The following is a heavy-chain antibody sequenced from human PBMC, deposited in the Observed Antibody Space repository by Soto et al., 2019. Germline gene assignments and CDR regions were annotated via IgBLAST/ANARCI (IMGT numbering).Heavy chain of an antibody. J-gene: IGHJ6*02. D-gene: IGHD1-26*01. Sequence: GGSLRLSCTASGFTFGDYAMSWFRQAPGKGLEWVGFIRSKAYGGTTEYAASVKGRFTISRDDSKSIAYLQMNSLKTEDTAVYYCLHGLSKKLHYGMDVWGQGTTVTVAS. V-gene: IGHV3-49*03. CDR2: IRSKAYGGTT. CDR3: LHGLSKKLHYGMDV. CDR1: GFTFGDYA.